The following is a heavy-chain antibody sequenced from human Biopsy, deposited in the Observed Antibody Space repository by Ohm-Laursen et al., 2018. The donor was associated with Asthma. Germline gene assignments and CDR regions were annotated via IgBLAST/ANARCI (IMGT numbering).Heavy chain of an antibody. CDR1: GAYIDSGDYS. CDR3: ARGWNCGGDCYSLDS. CDR2: IYRNGDT. Sequence: TLSLTCTVSGAYIDSGDYSWTWIRQSPGGGLEWIGYIYRNGDTYYNPTLKNRVTISIDRSKNQFSLRLRSVTAADTAVYYCARGWNCGGDCYSLDSWGQGTLVTVSS. V-gene: IGHV4-30-2*06. J-gene: IGHJ4*02. D-gene: IGHD2-21*02.